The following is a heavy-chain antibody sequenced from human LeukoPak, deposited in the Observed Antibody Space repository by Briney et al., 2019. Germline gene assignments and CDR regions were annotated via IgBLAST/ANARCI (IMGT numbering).Heavy chain of an antibody. Sequence: SETLSLTCAVYGGSFSGYYWSWIRQPPGKGLEWIGEINHSGSTNYNPSLTSRVTISVDTSKNQFSLKLSSVTAADTAVYYCASLRWPRLGWFDPWGQGTLVTVSS. CDR2: INHSGST. J-gene: IGHJ5*02. CDR3: ASLRWPRLGWFDP. D-gene: IGHD5-12*01. CDR1: GGSFSGYY. V-gene: IGHV4-34*01.